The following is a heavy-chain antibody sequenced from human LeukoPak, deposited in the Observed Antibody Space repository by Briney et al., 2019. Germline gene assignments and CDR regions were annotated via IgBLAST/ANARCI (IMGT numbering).Heavy chain of an antibody. CDR3: ARGQKYRNGYTVTELGSGYFDY. J-gene: IGHJ4*02. D-gene: IGHD5-18*01. Sequence: SETLSLTCSVSGGSISSYYWSWIRQPPGKGLEWIGYIYYSGRTNYNPSLKSRVTISVDTSKNQFSLTLSSVTAADTAVYYCARGQKYRNGYTVTELGSGYFDYWGQGTLVAVSS. V-gene: IGHV4-59*01. CDR1: GGSISSYY. CDR2: IYYSGRT.